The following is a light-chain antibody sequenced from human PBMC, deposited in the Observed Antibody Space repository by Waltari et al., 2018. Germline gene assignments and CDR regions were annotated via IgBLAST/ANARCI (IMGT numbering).Light chain of an antibody. V-gene: IGLV3-19*01. J-gene: IGLJ2*01. CDR1: SLSSYY. CDR3: HSRETFSTRL. CDR2: GPD. Sequence: SSDLTQDPSLSVALGQTVRITCQGDSLSSYYARWYQQRPGQAPILVLYGPDNRPSGIPDRFSGSTSGNTASLTITGAQAEDEADYYCHSRETFSTRLFGGGTRLTV.